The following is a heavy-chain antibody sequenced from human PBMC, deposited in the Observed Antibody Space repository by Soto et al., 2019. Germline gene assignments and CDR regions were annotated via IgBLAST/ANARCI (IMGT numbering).Heavy chain of an antibody. D-gene: IGHD5-18*01. Sequence: QVQLQESGPGLVKPSGTLSLTCAVSGVSIDSHDWWTWVRQPPRKGLEWIGESHQSGNTNYNSSLESRVTISLDKSRNHFSLQLDSVTVADTAVYYCATRDTGRVYWGQGTLVTVSS. CDR2: SHQSGNT. V-gene: IGHV4-4*02. CDR1: GVSIDSHDW. CDR3: ATRDTGRVY. J-gene: IGHJ4*02.